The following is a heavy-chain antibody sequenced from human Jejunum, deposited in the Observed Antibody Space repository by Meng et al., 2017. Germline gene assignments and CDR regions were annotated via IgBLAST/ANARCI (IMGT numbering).Heavy chain of an antibody. D-gene: IGHD4-11*01. V-gene: IGHV4-34*01. CDR3: ARGNEYSNYGADF. Sequence: QVKLQQWGAGLLKPSETLSLTCAGYGGSISDYYWTWIRQPPGKGLEWIGEINDNGRTNYNPSLKSRVTISVDTSKSQFYLRVSSVTAADTAVYYCARGNEYSNYGADFWGQGTLVTVSS. CDR2: INDNGRT. CDR1: GGSISDYY. J-gene: IGHJ4*02.